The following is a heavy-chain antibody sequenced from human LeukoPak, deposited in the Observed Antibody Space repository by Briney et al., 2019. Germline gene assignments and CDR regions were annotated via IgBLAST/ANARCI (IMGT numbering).Heavy chain of an antibody. CDR3: AKDESSILTGYTK. J-gene: IGHJ4*02. D-gene: IGHD3-9*01. CDR2: ISSDGSNK. Sequence: GGSLRLSCAASGFTFSSYGVHWVRQAPGKGLEWVAVISSDGSNKYYADSVKGRFTISRDNSKNTLCLQMNSLRAEDTAVYYCAKDESSILTGYTKWGQGTLVTVSS. CDR1: GFTFSSYG. V-gene: IGHV3-30*18.